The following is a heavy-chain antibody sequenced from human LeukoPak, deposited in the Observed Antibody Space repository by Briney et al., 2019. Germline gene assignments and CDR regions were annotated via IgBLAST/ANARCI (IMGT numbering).Heavy chain of an antibody. Sequence: HPGRSLRLSCAASGFTFSSYGMHWVRQAPGKGLEWVAVISYDGSNKYYADSVKGRFTISRGNSKNTLYLQMNSLRAEDTAVYYCAKGGNSYYFDYWGQGTLVTVSS. V-gene: IGHV3-30*18. J-gene: IGHJ4*02. D-gene: IGHD4-23*01. CDR1: GFTFSSYG. CDR2: ISYDGSNK. CDR3: AKGGNSYYFDY.